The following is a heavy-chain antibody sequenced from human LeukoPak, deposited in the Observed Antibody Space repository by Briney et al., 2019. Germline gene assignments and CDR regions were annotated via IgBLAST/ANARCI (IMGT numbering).Heavy chain of an antibody. V-gene: IGHV3-23*01. D-gene: IGHD6-19*01. CDR3: ARNSGWYGVS. CDR1: GFTLSSYE. Sequence: GGSLRLSCTVSGFTLSSYEMSWIRQAPGKGLEWVSSIEYSETSTHYADSVKGRFTISRDNSKNTLYLQLNSLSDEDTAVYFCARNSGWYGVSRGQGTLVTVSS. CDR2: IEYSETST. J-gene: IGHJ4*02.